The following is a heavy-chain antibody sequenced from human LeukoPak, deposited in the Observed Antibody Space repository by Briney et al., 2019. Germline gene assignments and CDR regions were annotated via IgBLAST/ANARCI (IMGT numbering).Heavy chain of an antibody. V-gene: IGHV3-30*04. CDR2: ISYDGSNE. J-gene: IGHJ4*02. CDR3: AKKGYSFGWRDSYYFDY. CDR1: GFTFSSYV. D-gene: IGHD6-19*01. Sequence: GGSLRLSCAASGFTFSSYVMHWVRQAPGKGLEWVAIISYDGSNEYYADSVKGRFTISRDNSKNTLYLQMNSLRAEDTAVYYCAKKGYSFGWRDSYYFDYWGQGTLVTVSS.